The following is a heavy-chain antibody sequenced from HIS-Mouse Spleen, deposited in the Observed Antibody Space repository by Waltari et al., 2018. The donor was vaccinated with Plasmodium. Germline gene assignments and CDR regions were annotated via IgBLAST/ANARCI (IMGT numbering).Heavy chain of an antibody. D-gene: IGHD3-22*01. J-gene: IGHJ5*02. V-gene: IGHV4-39*07. Sequence: QLQLQESGPGLVKPSETPSLTCPFPGGSLSSISSYWGLIRQPPGKGLEWIGSIYYRGSTYYNPSLKSRVTISVDTSKNQFSLKLSSVTAADTAVYYCARVPYYYDSSGYGMGWFDPWGQGTLVTVSS. CDR1: GGSLSSISSY. CDR2: IYYRGST. CDR3: ARVPYYYDSSGYGMGWFDP.